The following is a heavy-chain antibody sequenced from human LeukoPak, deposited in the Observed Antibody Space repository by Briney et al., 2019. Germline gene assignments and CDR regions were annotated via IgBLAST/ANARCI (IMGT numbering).Heavy chain of an antibody. CDR3: ARASSIVSPPVY. J-gene: IGHJ4*02. V-gene: IGHV3-48*03. Sequence: GSLRLSCAASGFTFSSYEMNWVRQAPGKGLEWVSYISSSGSTIYYADSVKGRFTISRDNAKNSLYLQMNSLKAEDTAVCYCARASSIVSPPVYWGQGTLVTVSS. D-gene: IGHD2-15*01. CDR2: ISSSGSTI. CDR1: GFTFSSYE.